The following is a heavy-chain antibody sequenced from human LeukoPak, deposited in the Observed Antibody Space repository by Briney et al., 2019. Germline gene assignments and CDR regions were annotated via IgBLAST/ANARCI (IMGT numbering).Heavy chain of an antibody. CDR2: IRYDGSNK. Sequence: GGSLRLSCAASGFTFSSYGMHWVRQAPGKGLEWVAFIRYDGSNKYYADSVKGRFTISRDNAKNSLYLQMNSLRAEDTAVYYCARTMIVGAYYYGMDVWGQGTTVTVSS. CDR1: GFTFSSYG. J-gene: IGHJ6*02. CDR3: ARTMIVGAYYYGMDV. D-gene: IGHD3-22*01. V-gene: IGHV3-30*02.